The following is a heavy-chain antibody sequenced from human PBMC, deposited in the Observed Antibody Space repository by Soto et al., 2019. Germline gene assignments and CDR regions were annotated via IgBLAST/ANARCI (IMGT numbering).Heavy chain of an antibody. J-gene: IGHJ6*02. CDR1: GYSFTSYW. Sequence: GESLKISCKGSGYSFTSYWISWVRQMPGKGLEWMGRIDPSDSYTNYSPSFQGHVTISADKSISTAYLQWSSLKASDTAMYYCARRYKSERYIGVWGQGTTVTVSS. V-gene: IGHV5-10-1*01. D-gene: IGHD3-9*01. CDR3: ARRYKSERYIGV. CDR2: IDPSDSYT.